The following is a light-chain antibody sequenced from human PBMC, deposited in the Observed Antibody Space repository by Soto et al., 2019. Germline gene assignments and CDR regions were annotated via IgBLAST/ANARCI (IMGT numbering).Light chain of an antibody. CDR3: QQYDSYWGT. J-gene: IGKJ1*01. Sequence: DIRMTQSPSPLSASVGDSVTITCRASQKVSPWLAWYQQKAGKAPKLLIYDVSSLKRGVPSRFSGSGSGTEFTLTISSLQSDDFATYYCQQYDSYWGTFGQGTKVEFK. V-gene: IGKV1-5*01. CDR1: QKVSPW. CDR2: DVS.